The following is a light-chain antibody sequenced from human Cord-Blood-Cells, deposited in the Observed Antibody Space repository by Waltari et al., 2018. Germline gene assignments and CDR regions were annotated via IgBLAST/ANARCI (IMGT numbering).Light chain of an antibody. CDR2: APS. Sequence: IKMTQHPFSLSASVVDRVTITCRSSQSISSYLNWYQQKPGKAPKLLIYAPSSLQSGVPSRFSGSGSGTDFTLTISSLQPEDFATYYCQQSYSTPYTFGQGTKLEIK. CDR3: QQSYSTPYT. J-gene: IGKJ2*01. CDR1: QSISSY. V-gene: IGKV1-39*01.